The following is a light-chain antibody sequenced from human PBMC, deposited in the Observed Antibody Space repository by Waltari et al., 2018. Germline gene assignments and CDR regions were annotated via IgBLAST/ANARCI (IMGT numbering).Light chain of an antibody. V-gene: IGLV2-14*01. CDR1: TSEVGGSNY. CDR3: ASFRSDSTYV. CDR2: EVS. Sequence: SALTQPASVSGAPGQPITISCTGNTSEVGGSNYIPWYQQDQGKAPKLIIFEVSNRPSGVSNRFSGSKSGNTASLTISGLQAEDDADYYCASFRSDSTYVFGTGTKVTVL. J-gene: IGLJ1*01.